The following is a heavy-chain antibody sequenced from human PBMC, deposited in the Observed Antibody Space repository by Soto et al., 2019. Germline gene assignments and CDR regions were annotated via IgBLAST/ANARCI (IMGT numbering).Heavy chain of an antibody. CDR1: GGSISSSTYY. D-gene: IGHD1-1*01. CDR2: IYYSGST. J-gene: IGHJ5*02. CDR3: ASLVGTTHNWFDP. V-gene: IGHV4-39*01. Sequence: SETLSLTCTVSGGSISSSTYYWGRIRQPPGKGLEWIGSIYYSGSTYYDPSLKSRVTISVDTSKNQFSLKLSSVSAADTAVYYCASLVGTTHNWFDPSGQGTLVTVSS.